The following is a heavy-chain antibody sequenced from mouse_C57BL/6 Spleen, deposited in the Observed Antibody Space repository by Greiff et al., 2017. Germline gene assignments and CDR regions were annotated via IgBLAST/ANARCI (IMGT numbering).Heavy chain of an antibody. CDR2: LNPNNGGT. J-gene: IGHJ1*03. Sequence: EVKLVESGPELVKPGASVKMSCKASGYTFTDYNMHWVKQSHGKSLEWIGYLNPNNGGTSYNQKFKGKATLTVNKSSSTAYMELRSLTSEDSAVYYCARGGPGYFDVWGTETTVTVSA. CDR1: GYTFTDYN. CDR3: ARGGPGYFDV. V-gene: IGHV1-22*01.